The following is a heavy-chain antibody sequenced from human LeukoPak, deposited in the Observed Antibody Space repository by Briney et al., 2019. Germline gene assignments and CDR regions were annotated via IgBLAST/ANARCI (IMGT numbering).Heavy chain of an antibody. D-gene: IGHD1-26*01. V-gene: IGHV3-30*04. CDR1: GFTFSSYA. J-gene: IGHJ4*02. Sequence: PGGSLRLSCAASGFTFSSYALHWVRQAPGKGLEWVAVISYDGTTKYYADSMKGRFTISRDNSKNTLYLQMNSLRAEDTAVYYCASDPGQVGALDYWGQGTLVTVSS. CDR3: ASDPGQVGALDY. CDR2: ISYDGTTK.